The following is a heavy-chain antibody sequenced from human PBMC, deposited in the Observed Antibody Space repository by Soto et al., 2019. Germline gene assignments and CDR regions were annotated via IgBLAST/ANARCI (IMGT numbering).Heavy chain of an antibody. V-gene: IGHV4-39*01. CDR1: GGSISSSSYY. D-gene: IGHD6-6*01. Sequence: EQPSETLSLTCTVSGGSISSSSYYWGWIRQPPGKGLEWIGSIYYSGSTYYNPSLKSRVTISVDTSKNQFSLKLSSVTAADTAVYYCARLGSSSSYWGQGTLVTVSS. J-gene: IGHJ4*02. CDR2: IYYSGST. CDR3: ARLGSSSSY.